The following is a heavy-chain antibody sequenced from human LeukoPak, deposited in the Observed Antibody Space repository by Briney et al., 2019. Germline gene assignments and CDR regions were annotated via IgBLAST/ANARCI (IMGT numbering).Heavy chain of an antibody. V-gene: IGHV3-23*01. J-gene: IGHJ3*02. CDR1: GFTFSDYA. CDR3: AVAGSGTFDI. CDR2: VSTGGGDT. Sequence: GGSLRLSCEASGFTFSDYAMSWVRQAPGKGLEWVSTVSTGGGDTYYADSVTGRFLISRDSSKNTVSLQMNSLRVEDTAVYYCAVAGSGTFDIWGQGTTVTVSS. D-gene: IGHD1-26*01.